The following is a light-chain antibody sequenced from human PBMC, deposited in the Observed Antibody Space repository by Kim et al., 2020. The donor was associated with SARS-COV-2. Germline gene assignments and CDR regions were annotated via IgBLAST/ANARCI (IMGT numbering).Light chain of an antibody. V-gene: IGKV3-15*01. Sequence: SPGERAPLAGRASQSVSSNVAWYQQKPGQAPRLLIYGASTRATGIPARFSGSGSGTEFTLTISSLQSEDFAVYYCQQYNNRPPWTFGQGTKVDIK. CDR1: QSVSSN. CDR2: GAS. CDR3: QQYNNRPPWT. J-gene: IGKJ1*01.